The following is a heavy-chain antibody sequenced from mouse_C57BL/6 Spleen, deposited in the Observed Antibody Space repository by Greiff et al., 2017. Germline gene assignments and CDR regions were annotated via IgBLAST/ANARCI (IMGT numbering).Heavy chain of an antibody. CDR2: LYPRAGST. D-gene: IGHD2-4*01. Sequence: QVQLQQSGPELVKPGASVTLSCKASGYTFTSSDINWVKQRPGQGLAWIGWLYPRAGSTKYNEKFKGKATLTVDKSSSTAYMELHSLTSEDSAVYFCARDSDYDGDAMDYWGQGTSVTVSS. CDR3: ARDSDYDGDAMDY. V-gene: IGHV1-85*01. J-gene: IGHJ4*01. CDR1: GYTFTSSD.